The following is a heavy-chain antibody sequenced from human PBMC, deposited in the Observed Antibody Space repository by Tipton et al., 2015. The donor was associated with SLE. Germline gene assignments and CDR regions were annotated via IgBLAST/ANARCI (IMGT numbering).Heavy chain of an antibody. J-gene: IGHJ4*02. V-gene: IGHV3-7*01. D-gene: IGHD6-19*01. CDR3: ARGSGWVDY. Sequence: SLRLSCAASGFTFSSYWMSWVRQAPGKGLEWAANIEHFGTEKYYVDSVKGRFTISRDNAKNSLYLQMNSLRPEDTAVYYCARGSGWVDYWGQGTLVTVSP. CDR1: GFTFSSYW. CDR2: IEHFGTEK.